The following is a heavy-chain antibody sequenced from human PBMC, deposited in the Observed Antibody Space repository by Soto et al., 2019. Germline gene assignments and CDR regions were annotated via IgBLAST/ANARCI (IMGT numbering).Heavy chain of an antibody. CDR1: GFTFSSYW. CDR2: IKQDGSEK. CDR3: AGSTARLTEISMMVSNWFGP. V-gene: IGHV3-7*01. Sequence: EVQLVESGGGLVQPGGSLRLSCAASGFTFSSYWMSWVRQAPGKGLEWVANIKQDGSEKYYVDSVKGRFTISRDNAKISLYLQMNSLRAEDTAVYFCAGSTARLTEISMMVSNWFGPWGQGTLVTVSS. J-gene: IGHJ5*02. D-gene: IGHD3-22*01.